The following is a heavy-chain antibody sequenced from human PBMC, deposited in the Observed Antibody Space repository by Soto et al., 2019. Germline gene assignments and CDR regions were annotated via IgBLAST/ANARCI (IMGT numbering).Heavy chain of an antibody. CDR3: ARGGGFRLDY. J-gene: IGHJ4*02. CDR2: INTDGSST. CDR1: GFIFSSHW. D-gene: IGHD3-16*01. Sequence: EVQLLESGGGLVQPGGSLRLSCAASGFIFSSHWMHWVRQAPGEGLVWVSGINTDGSSTSYAASVKGRLTISRDNAKNTLYLQMNSLRAEDTAVYYCARGGGFRLDYWGQGILVTVSS. V-gene: IGHV3-74*02.